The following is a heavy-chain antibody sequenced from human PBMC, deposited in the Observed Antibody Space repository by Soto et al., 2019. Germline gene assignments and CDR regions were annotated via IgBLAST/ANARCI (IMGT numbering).Heavy chain of an antibody. Sequence: PGESLKISCKGSGFSFRSYWIGWVRQMPGKGLEWMGRIDPSDSYTNYSPSFQGHVTISADKSISTAYLQWSSLKASDTAMYYCARRLRDIVVVPAEYYYYYGMDVWGQGTTVTVSS. J-gene: IGHJ6*02. CDR2: IDPSDSYT. CDR1: GFSFRSYW. V-gene: IGHV5-10-1*01. D-gene: IGHD2-2*01. CDR3: ARRLRDIVVVPAEYYYYYGMDV.